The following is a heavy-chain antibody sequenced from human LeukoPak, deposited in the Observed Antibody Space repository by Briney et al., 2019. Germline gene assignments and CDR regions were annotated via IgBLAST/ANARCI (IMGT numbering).Heavy chain of an antibody. V-gene: IGHV3-7*01. CDR1: GFTFNSHW. CDR2: IKQDGSEK. J-gene: IGHJ4*02. Sequence: GGYLRLSCAASGFTFNSHWMGWVRQAPGKGLEWVANIKQDGSEKYYVDSVKGRFTISRDNAKNSLYLQMNILRAEDTAVYYCARVPGSSGYYDYWGQGTLVTVSS. CDR3: ARVPGSSGYYDY. D-gene: IGHD3-22*01.